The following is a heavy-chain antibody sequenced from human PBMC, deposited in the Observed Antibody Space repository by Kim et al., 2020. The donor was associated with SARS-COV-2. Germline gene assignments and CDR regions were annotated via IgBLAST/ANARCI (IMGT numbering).Heavy chain of an antibody. Sequence: ASVKVSCKASGYTFTSYDMNWVRQATGQGLEWMGWMNPNSGNTGYAQKFQGRVTMTRNTSISTAYMELSSLRSEDTAVYYCARRGYYYGSGSYYNVLDYWGQGTLVTVSS. CDR3: ARRGYYYGSGSYYNVLDY. V-gene: IGHV1-8*01. CDR1: GYTFTSYD. D-gene: IGHD3-10*01. CDR2: MNPNSGNT. J-gene: IGHJ4*02.